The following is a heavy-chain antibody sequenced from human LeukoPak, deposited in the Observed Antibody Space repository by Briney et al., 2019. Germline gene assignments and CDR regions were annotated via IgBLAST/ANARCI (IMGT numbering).Heavy chain of an antibody. J-gene: IGHJ4*02. V-gene: IGHV4-59*08. CDR3: ARLASGSYGPLTPFDY. CDR1: GGSISSYY. D-gene: IGHD1-26*01. Sequence: PSETLSLTCTVSGGSISSYYWSWIRQPPGKGLEWIGDIYFSGSTNYNPSLKSRVTISVDTSKNQFSLRLSSVTAADTAVYYSARLASGSYGPLTPFDYWGQGTLVTVSS. CDR2: IYFSGST.